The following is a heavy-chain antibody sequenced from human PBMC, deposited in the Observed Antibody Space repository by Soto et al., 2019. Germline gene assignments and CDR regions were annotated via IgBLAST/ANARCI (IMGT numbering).Heavy chain of an antibody. Sequence: SETLSLTCAVYGGSFSGYYWSWIRQPPGKGLEWIGEINHSGSTNYNPSLKSRVTISVDTSKIQFSLKLSSVAAADTAVYYCARNRITMVRGVISEYFYYYYYGMDVWGQGTTVTVSS. D-gene: IGHD3-10*01. J-gene: IGHJ6*02. V-gene: IGHV4-34*01. CDR2: INHSGST. CDR1: GGSFSGYY. CDR3: ARNRITMVRGVISEYFYYYYYGMDV.